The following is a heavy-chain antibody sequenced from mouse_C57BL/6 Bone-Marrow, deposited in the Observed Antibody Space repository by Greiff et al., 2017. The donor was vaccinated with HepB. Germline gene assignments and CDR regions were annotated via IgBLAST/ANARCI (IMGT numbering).Heavy chain of an antibody. CDR1: GYTFTSYW. D-gene: IGHD1-1*01. V-gene: IGHV1-64*01. Sequence: VQLQQPGAELVKPGASVKLSCKASGYTFTSYWMHWVKQRPGQGLEWIGMIHPNSGSTNYNEKFKSKATLTVDKSSSTAYMQLSSLTSEDSAVYYCASEGIFITTVVATGDYWGQGTTLTVSS. CDR3: ASEGIFITTVVATGDY. CDR2: IHPNSGST. J-gene: IGHJ2*01.